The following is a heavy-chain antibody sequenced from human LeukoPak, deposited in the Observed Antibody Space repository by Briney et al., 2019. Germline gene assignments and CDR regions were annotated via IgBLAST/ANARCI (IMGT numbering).Heavy chain of an antibody. CDR2: IYYSGST. J-gene: IGHJ4*02. Sequence: ASETLSLTCTVSGGSISSGDYYWSWIRQPPGKGLEWIGYIYYSGSTYYNPSLKSRVTISVDTSKNQFSLKLSSVTAADTAVYYCARDTSTISPFDYWGQGTLVTVSS. CDR1: GGSISSGDYY. CDR3: ARDTSTISPFDY. D-gene: IGHD2-21*01. V-gene: IGHV4-30-4*08.